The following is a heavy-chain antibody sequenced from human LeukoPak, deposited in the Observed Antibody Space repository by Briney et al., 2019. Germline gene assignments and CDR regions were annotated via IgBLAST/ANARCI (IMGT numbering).Heavy chain of an antibody. J-gene: IGHJ4*02. CDR1: GFTFSSYA. Sequence: GGSLRLSCAASGFTFSSYAMHWVRQAPGKGLEWVANIKLDGSEKNYVDSVKGRFTISRDNTKNSLYLQMNSLGAEDTAVFYCARDQYDTWSRRGNFDSWGQGTLVIVSS. D-gene: IGHD3-3*01. V-gene: IGHV3-7*03. CDR3: ARDQYDTWSRRGNFDS. CDR2: IKLDGSEK.